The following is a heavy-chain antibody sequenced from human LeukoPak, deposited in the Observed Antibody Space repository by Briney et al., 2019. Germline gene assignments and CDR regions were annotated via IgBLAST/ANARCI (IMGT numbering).Heavy chain of an antibody. V-gene: IGHV4-59*01. D-gene: IGHD1-7*01. J-gene: IGHJ4*02. CDR1: GGSISSYY. CDR3: ARWGTGTTDYFDY. CDR2: IYYSGST. Sequence: SETLSLTCTVSGGSISSYYWSWIRQPPGKGLEWIGYIYYSGSTNYNPSLKSRVTIPVDTSKNQFSLKLSSVTAADTAVYYCARWGTGTTDYFDYWGQGTPVTVSS.